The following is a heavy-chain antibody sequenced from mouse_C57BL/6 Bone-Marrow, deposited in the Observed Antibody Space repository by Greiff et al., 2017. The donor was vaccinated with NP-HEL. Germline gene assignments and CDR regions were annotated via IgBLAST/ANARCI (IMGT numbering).Heavy chain of an antibody. CDR2: IDPENGDT. D-gene: IGHD2-14*01. J-gene: IGHJ2*01. V-gene: IGHV14-4*01. Sequence: VQLQQSGAELVRPGASVKLSCTASGFNIKDDYMHWVKQRPEQGLEWIGWIDPENGDTEYASKFQGKATITADTSSNTAYLQLSSLTSEDTAVYYCTRGNYFDDWGQGTTLTVSS. CDR1: GFNIKDDY. CDR3: TRGNYFDD.